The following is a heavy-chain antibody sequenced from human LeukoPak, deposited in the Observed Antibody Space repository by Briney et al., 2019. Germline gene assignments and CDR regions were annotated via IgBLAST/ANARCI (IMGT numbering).Heavy chain of an antibody. J-gene: IGHJ4*02. Sequence: PGGSLRLSCAASGFTFSSYSMNWVRQAPGKGLEWVSSISSSSSYIYYADSVRGRFTISRDNAKNSLYLQMSSLRAEDTAVYYCAREVTGTFDYWGQGTLVTVSS. CDR1: GFTFSSYS. V-gene: IGHV3-21*01. D-gene: IGHD7-27*01. CDR2: ISSSSSYI. CDR3: AREVTGTFDY.